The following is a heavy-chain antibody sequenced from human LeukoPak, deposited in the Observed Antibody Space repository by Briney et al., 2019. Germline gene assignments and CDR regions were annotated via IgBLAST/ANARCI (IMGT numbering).Heavy chain of an antibody. CDR2: IYHSGST. Sequence: SETLSLTCAVSGGSISSSNWWTWVRQPPGKGLEWIGEIYHSGSTNYNPSLKSRVTISVDKSKNQFSLKLSSVTAADTAVYYCARASHDYGDYSHFDYWGQGTLVTVSS. V-gene: IGHV4-4*02. CDR3: ARASHDYGDYSHFDY. J-gene: IGHJ4*02. D-gene: IGHD4-17*01. CDR1: GGSISSSNW.